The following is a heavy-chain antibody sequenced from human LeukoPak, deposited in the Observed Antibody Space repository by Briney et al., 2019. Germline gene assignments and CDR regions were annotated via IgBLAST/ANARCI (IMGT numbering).Heavy chain of an antibody. CDR2: ISYDGSNK. V-gene: IGHV3-30*03. CDR3: GRLMGGYDSYYYGMDV. CDR1: GFTFSSFG. D-gene: IGHD5-12*01. J-gene: IGHJ6*02. Sequence: GGSLRLSCAASGFTFSSFGIHWVRQTPGKGLEWVAVISYDGSNKYYADSVKGRFTISRDNSQNTLYLQMNSLSLDDTAVYYCGRLMGGYDSYYYGMDVWGQGTTVTVSS.